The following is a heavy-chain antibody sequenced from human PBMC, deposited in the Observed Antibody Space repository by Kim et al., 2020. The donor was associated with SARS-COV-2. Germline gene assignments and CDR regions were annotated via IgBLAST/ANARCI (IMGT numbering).Heavy chain of an antibody. J-gene: IGHJ4*02. D-gene: IGHD6-19*01. Sequence: PSPKRRVTISVDTSKNRFSLKLSSVTAADTAVYYWARGDSSGWYGAWYFDYWGQGTLVTVSS. CDR3: ARGDSSGWYGAWYFDY. V-gene: IGHV4-59*09.